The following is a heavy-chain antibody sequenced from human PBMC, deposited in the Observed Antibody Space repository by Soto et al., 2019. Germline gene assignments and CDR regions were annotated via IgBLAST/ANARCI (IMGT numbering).Heavy chain of an antibody. Sequence: ASLKVSCKASGCTFSIDAVSFVRQAPGQGLEWMGGIIPIFGTANYAQKFQGRVTITADESTSTAYMELSSLRSEDTAVYYCARDESYDAFDIWGQGTMVTVSS. D-gene: IGHD3-10*01. CDR3: ARDESYDAFDI. CDR2: IIPIFGTA. V-gene: IGHV1-69*13. CDR1: GCTFSIDA. J-gene: IGHJ3*02.